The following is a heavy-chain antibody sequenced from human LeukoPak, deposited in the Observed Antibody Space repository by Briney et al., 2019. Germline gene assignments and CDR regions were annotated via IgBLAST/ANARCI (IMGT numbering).Heavy chain of an antibody. V-gene: IGHV1-2*04. CDR3: ARASRTHRTGPVLAIHPIDY. CDR1: GYTFTGYY. Sequence: ASVKVSCKASGYTFTGYYMHWVRQAPGQGLEWMGWINPNSGGTNYAQKFQGWVTMTRDTSISTAYMELSGLRSDDTAVYYCARASRTHRTGPVLAIHPIDYWGQGTLVTVSS. D-gene: IGHD2-21*01. CDR2: INPNSGGT. J-gene: IGHJ4*02.